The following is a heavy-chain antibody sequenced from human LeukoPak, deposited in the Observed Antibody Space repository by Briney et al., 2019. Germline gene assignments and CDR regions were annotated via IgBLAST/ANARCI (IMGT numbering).Heavy chain of an antibody. D-gene: IGHD5-18*01. CDR1: GFTFNSYD. V-gene: IGHV3-30*18. CDR2: ISSDGSNK. Sequence: GGSPRLSCAVSGFTFNSYDMHWVRQAPGKGLEWVAVISSDGSNKIYADSVKGRFAISRDNSRDTLYLQMNSLRAEDTAVFYCAKVFAGSWGYTYDHYFDYWGQGTLVTVSS. CDR3: AKVFAGSWGYTYDHYFDY. J-gene: IGHJ4*02.